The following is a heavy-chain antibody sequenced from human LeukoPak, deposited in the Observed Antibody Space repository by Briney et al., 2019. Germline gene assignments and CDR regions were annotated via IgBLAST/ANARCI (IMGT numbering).Heavy chain of an antibody. V-gene: IGHV1-3*01. Sequence: ASVKVSCKASGYTFTSYAMHWVRQAPGQRLEWMGWINAGNGNTKYSQKFQGRVTITADKSTSTAYMELSSLRSEDTAVYYCARDGSGSYYLPDAFDIWGQGTMVTVSS. CDR1: GYTFTSYA. CDR3: ARDGSGSYYLPDAFDI. D-gene: IGHD3-10*01. CDR2: INAGNGNT. J-gene: IGHJ3*02.